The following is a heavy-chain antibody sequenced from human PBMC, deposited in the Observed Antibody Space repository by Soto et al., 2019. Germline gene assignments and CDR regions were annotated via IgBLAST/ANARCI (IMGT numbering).Heavy chain of an antibody. CDR2: IWYDGSNK. D-gene: IGHD3-10*01. CDR3: ARDYTYYYGAGSYYIPGWFDY. V-gene: IGHV3-33*01. CDR1: GFTFSSYG. J-gene: IGHJ4*02. Sequence: QVQLVESGGGVVQPGRSLRLSCAASGFTFSSYGMHWVRQAPGKGLEWVAVIWYDGSNKYYAESVKGRLTISRDNSKNTLYLQMNSPTANDTAVYYCARDYTYYYGAGSYYIPGWFDYWGQGTLDPVSS.